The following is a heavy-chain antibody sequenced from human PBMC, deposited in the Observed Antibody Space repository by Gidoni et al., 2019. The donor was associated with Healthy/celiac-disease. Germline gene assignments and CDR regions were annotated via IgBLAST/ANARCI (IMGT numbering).Heavy chain of an antibody. CDR3: AKAGCSGGSCYPIYYYYGMDV. D-gene: IGHD2-15*01. Sequence: QLPLVESVGGVVQPGRSLRRSWAASGFPFSRYGMHWVRQAPGKGLEWVAVISYDGSNKYYADSVKGRFTISRDNSKNTLYRQMNSLRAEDTAVYYCAKAGCSGGSCYPIYYYYGMDVWGQGTTVTVSS. CDR1: GFPFSRYG. CDR2: ISYDGSNK. V-gene: IGHV3-30*18. J-gene: IGHJ6*02.